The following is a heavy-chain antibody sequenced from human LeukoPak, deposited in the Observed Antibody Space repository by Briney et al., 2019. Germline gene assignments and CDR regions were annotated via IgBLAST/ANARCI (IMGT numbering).Heavy chain of an antibody. CDR3: ARGLNQIAAAGYYYYYYMDV. CDR2: INHSGST. V-gene: IGHV4-34*01. Sequence: SETLSLTCAVYGGSFSGYYWSWIRQPPGNGLEWIGEINHSGSTNYNPSLKSRVTISVDTSKNQFSLKLSSVTAADTAVYYCARGLNQIAAAGYYYYYYMDVWGKGTTVTISS. J-gene: IGHJ6*03. D-gene: IGHD6-13*01. CDR1: GGSFSGYY.